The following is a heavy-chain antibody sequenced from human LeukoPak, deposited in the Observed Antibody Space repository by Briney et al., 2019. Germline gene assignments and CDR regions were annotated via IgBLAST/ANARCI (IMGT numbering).Heavy chain of an antibody. J-gene: IGHJ6*03. CDR1: GFTFSSFA. CDR2: ISAGGGST. CDR3: AKQFGSGAPYYYYMDV. D-gene: IGHD3-10*01. V-gene: IGHV3-23*01. Sequence: GGSLRLSCAASGFTFSSFAMSWVRQAPGKGLEWVSSISAGGGSTYYADFVKGRFTISGDNSQNTLYLQMNSLRAEDTTVHYYAKQFGSGAPYYYYMDVWGKGTTVIVSS.